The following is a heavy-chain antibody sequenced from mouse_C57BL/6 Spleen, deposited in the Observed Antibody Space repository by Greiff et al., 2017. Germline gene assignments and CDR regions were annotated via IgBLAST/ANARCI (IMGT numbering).Heavy chain of an antibody. CDR2: INPGSGGT. CDR3: ARGGYGTYWYFDV. D-gene: IGHD1-1*01. J-gene: IGHJ1*03. CDR1: GYAFTNYL. Sequence: QVQLQQSGAELVRPGTSVKVSCKASGYAFTNYLIEWVKQRPGQGLEWIGVINPGSGGTNYNEKFKGKATLTADKSSSTGYMQLSSLTSEDSAVYFCARGGYGTYWYFDVWGTGTTVTVSS. V-gene: IGHV1-54*01.